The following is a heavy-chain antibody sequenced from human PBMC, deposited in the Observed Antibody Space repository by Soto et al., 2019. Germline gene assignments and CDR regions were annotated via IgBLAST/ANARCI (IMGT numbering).Heavy chain of an antibody. Sequence: QVQLQESGPGLVKPSQTLSLTCTVSGGSISSGGYYWSWIRQHPGKGLEWIGYIYYSGSTYYNPSLKSRVTILVDTSKNQFSLKLSSVTAADTAVYYCARMGWAIFGVDEPSWGQGTLVTVSS. CDR3: ARMGWAIFGVDEPS. CDR2: IYYSGST. V-gene: IGHV4-31*03. CDR1: GGSISSGGYY. D-gene: IGHD3-3*01. J-gene: IGHJ5*02.